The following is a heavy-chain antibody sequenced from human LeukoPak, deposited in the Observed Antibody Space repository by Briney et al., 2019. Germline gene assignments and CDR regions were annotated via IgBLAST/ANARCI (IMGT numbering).Heavy chain of an antibody. CDR3: AKGYYDNDY. V-gene: IGHV3-30*18. Sequence: SGGSLRLSCAASGFTFSSYGMHWVRQAPGKGLEWVAVISYDGGNKYYVDSVKGRFTISRDNSKNTLYLQMNSLRTEDTAVYYCAKGYYDNDYWGQGTLVTVSS. CDR2: ISYDGGNK. CDR1: GFTFSSYG. J-gene: IGHJ4*02. D-gene: IGHD3-22*01.